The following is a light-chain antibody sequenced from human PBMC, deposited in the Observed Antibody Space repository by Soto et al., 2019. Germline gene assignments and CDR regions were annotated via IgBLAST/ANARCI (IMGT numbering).Light chain of an antibody. V-gene: IGKV3-15*01. Sequence: EIGMTQSPATMSVSPGERATLSCRASQSVSSNLAWYKQKPGQAPRLLIYGASSRAPGIPDRFSGSGSGTEFTLTISSLQSEDSAVYYCQQYENWPQLTFGGGTKVDIK. CDR2: GAS. CDR1: QSVSSN. CDR3: QQYENWPQLT. J-gene: IGKJ4*01.